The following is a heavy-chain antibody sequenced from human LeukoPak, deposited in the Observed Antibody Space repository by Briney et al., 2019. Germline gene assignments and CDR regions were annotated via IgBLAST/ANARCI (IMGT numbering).Heavy chain of an antibody. CDR2: INHSGST. D-gene: IGHD5-18*01. CDR3: ARIGDTAMGYYYYYGMDV. CDR1: GGSFSGYY. V-gene: IGHV4-34*01. Sequence: SETLSLTCAVYGGSFSGYYWSWIRQPPGKGLEWIGEINHSGSTNYNPSLKSRVTIPVDTSKNQFSLKLSSVTAADTAVYYCARIGDTAMGYYYYYGMDVWGQGTTVTVSS. J-gene: IGHJ6*02.